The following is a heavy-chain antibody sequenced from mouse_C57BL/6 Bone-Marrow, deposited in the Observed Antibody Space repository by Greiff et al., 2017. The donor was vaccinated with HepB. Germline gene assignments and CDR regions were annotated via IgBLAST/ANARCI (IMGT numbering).Heavy chain of an antibody. CDR3: TREGYFYWYFDV. J-gene: IGHJ1*03. CDR2: IDPETGGT. CDR1: GYTFIDYE. Sequence: QVHVKQSGAELVRPGASVTLSCKASGYTFIDYEMHWVKQTPVHGLEWIGAIDPETGGTAYNQKFKGKAILTADKSSSTAYMELCSLTSEDSAVYYCTREGYFYWYFDVWGTGTTVTVSS. V-gene: IGHV1-15*01. D-gene: IGHD2-3*01.